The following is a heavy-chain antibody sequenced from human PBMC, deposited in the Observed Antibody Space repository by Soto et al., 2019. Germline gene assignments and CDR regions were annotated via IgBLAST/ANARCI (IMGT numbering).Heavy chain of an antibody. Sequence: GSLRLSCAASGFTFSSYAMNWVRQAPGKGLEWVSAISGSGRSTYYADSVKGRFTISRDSSNDTLYLQMNSLRAEDTAVYYCAKGNSWSPALVFDIWGQGTMVTVSS. CDR2: ISGSGRST. CDR1: GFTFSSYA. V-gene: IGHV3-23*01. J-gene: IGHJ3*02. CDR3: AKGNSWSPALVFDI. D-gene: IGHD1-7*01.